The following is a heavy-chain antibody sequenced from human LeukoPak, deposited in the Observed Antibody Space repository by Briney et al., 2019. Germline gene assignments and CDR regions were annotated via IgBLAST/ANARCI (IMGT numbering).Heavy chain of an antibody. Sequence: GGSLRLSCAASGLTFDDRGMSWVRQAPGKGLEWVSGINWNGGSTAYADSVKGRFTISRDNAKKSLYLQMNSLRGEDTALYYCARECAALGFDIRGQGTMVTVSS. CDR2: INWNGGST. CDR3: ARECAALGFDI. CDR1: GLTFDDRG. V-gene: IGHV3-20*04. D-gene: IGHD7-27*01. J-gene: IGHJ3*02.